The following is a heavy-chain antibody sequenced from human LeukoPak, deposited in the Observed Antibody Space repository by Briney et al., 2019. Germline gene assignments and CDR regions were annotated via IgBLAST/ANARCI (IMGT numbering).Heavy chain of an antibody. CDR2: IYYSGST. D-gene: IGHD3-10*01. Sequence: SETLSLTCTVSGGSISSGDYYWSWIRQPPGKGLEWIGYIYYSGSTYYNPTRKSPVTISVDKSKNQLSLKLSSVTAADTAVYCCARDGPVLLWFGELYYGMDVWGQGTTVTVSS. J-gene: IGHJ6*02. V-gene: IGHV4-30-4*08. CDR1: GGSISSGDYY. CDR3: ARDGPVLLWFGELYYGMDV.